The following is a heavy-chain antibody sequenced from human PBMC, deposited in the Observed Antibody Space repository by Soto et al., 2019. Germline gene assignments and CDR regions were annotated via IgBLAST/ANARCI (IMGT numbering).Heavy chain of an antibody. CDR3: ARDNGREQYYDSSGYWYYFDY. CDR2: IYYSGST. CDR1: GGSISSYY. V-gene: IGHV4-59*01. D-gene: IGHD3-22*01. J-gene: IGHJ4*02. Sequence: SETLPLTCPVSGGSISSYYWTWIRQPPGKGLEWIGYIYYSGSTNYNPSLKSRVTISVDTSKNQFSLKLSSVTAADTAVYYCARDNGREQYYDSSGYWYYFDYWGQGTLVTVSS.